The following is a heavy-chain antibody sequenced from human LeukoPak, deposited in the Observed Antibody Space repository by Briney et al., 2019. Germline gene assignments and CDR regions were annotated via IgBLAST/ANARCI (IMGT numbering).Heavy chain of an antibody. D-gene: IGHD2-15*01. Sequence: ASVKVSCKVSGYTLTELSMHWVRQAPGKGLEWMGGFDPEDGETIYAQKFQGRVTITADKSTSTAYMELSSLRSEDTAVYYCAAVHCSGGSCYPGPGYWGQGTLVTVSS. CDR1: GYTLTELS. CDR3: AAVHCSGGSCYPGPGY. V-gene: IGHV1-24*01. J-gene: IGHJ4*02. CDR2: FDPEDGET.